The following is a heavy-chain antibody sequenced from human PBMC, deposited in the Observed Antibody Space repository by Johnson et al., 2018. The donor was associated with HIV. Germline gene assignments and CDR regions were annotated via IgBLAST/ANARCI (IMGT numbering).Heavy chain of an antibody. CDR2: ISSDGSST. J-gene: IGHJ3*01. CDR1: GFSFNNYW. Sequence: VQLVESGGGLVQHGGSLKLSCAASGFSFNNYWMHWVRQAPGKGLVWVSRISSDGSSTYYADSVKGRFTISRDNARNTMFVQMNSLRAEDTAVYYCARSGPNWAFDFWGRGTMVTVSS. V-gene: IGHV3-74*01. D-gene: IGHD1-1*01. CDR3: ARSGPNWAFDF.